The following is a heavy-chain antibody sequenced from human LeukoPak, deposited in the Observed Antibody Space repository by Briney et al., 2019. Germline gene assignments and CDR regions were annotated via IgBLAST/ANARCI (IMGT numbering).Heavy chain of an antibody. CDR2: ISYDGSNK. V-gene: IGHV3-30*18. CDR1: GFTFSSYG. CDR3: AKRGDYGGNSRFGY. D-gene: IGHD4-23*01. J-gene: IGHJ4*02. Sequence: GGSLRLSCAASGFTFSSYGMHWVRQAPGKGLEWVAVISYDGSNKYYADSVKGRFTISRDNSKNTLYLQMNSLRAEDTAVYYCAKRGDYGGNSRFGYWGQGTLVTVSS.